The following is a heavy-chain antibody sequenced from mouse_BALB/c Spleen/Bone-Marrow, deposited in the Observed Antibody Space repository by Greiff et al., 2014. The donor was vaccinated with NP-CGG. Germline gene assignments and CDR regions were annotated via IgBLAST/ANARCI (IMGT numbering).Heavy chain of an antibody. D-gene: IGHD4-1*01. CDR3: ARVLGRPF. CDR1: GYAFTNYS. Sequence: QVQLKESGAEVVRPGTSAKVSCKASGYAFTNYSIEWIKQGPGQGLEWIGLINPGSGGTNYNEKFKGKATLTADESSSTAYMQLSSLTSDDSAVYFCARVLGRPFWGQGTLVTVSA. V-gene: IGHV1-54*01. J-gene: IGHJ3*01. CDR2: INPGSGGT.